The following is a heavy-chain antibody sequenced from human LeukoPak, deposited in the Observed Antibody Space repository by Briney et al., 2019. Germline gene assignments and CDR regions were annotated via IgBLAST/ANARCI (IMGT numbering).Heavy chain of an antibody. CDR3: ARDTHFSSSSGYFYYYTNV. V-gene: IGHV4-4*07. J-gene: IGHJ6*03. CDR2: IYISGST. Sequence: SETLSLTCSVSGGSISIYYWSWIRQPAGKGLEWIGRIYISGSTNYNPSLKSRVTMSVDTSKNQFSLTLNSVTAADTGVYYCARDTHFSSSSGYFYYYTNVWGKGTTVTVSS. D-gene: IGHD6-6*01. CDR1: GGSISIYY.